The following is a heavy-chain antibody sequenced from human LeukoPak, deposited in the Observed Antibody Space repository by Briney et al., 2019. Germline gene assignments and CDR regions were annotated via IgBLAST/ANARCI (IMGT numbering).Heavy chain of an antibody. CDR1: RFTFSSYR. J-gene: IGHJ3*02. D-gene: IGHD1-26*01. Sequence: GGSLRLSCAASRFTFSSYRMNWLRQAPGKGLESVSSISSSSSYIHSADSVRGRFTISRDNAKNSLFLQMNSLRAEDTAVYYCARDEWGDAFDIWGQGTMVTVFS. CDR3: ARDEWGDAFDI. V-gene: IGHV3-21*01. CDR2: ISSSSSYI.